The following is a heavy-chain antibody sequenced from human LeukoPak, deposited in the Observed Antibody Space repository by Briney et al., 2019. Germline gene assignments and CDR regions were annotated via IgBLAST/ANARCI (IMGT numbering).Heavy chain of an antibody. Sequence: GASVKVSCKASGGTFSSYAISWVRQAPGQGLEWMGGIIPIFGTANYAQKFQGRVTITADESTSTAYMELSSLRSEDTAVYYCARDRPNYYYYYMDVWGKGTTVTVSS. CDR3: ARDRPNYYYYYMDV. CDR2: IIPIFGTA. CDR1: GGTFSSYA. J-gene: IGHJ6*03. V-gene: IGHV1-69*13.